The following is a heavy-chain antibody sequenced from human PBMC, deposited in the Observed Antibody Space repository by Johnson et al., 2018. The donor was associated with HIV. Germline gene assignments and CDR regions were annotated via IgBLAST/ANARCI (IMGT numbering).Heavy chain of an antibody. CDR2: VNWNGGST. V-gene: IGHV3-NL1*01. D-gene: IGHD5-12*01. CDR1: GFTFNSQW. J-gene: IGHJ3*02. Sequence: QVQLVESGGGLIQPGGSLRLSCAASGFTFNSQWMTWVRQAPGKGLEWVSGVNWNGGSTGYADSVKGRFTISRDNSKNTLYLQMNSLLPADTAVYYCAKSDSGYDAFDIWGKGTMVTVSS. CDR3: AKSDSGYDAFDI.